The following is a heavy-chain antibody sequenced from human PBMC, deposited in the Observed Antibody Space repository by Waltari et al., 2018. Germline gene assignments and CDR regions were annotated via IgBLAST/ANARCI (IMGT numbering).Heavy chain of an antibody. CDR2: IGPDGSDK. J-gene: IGHJ4*02. CDR3: VGWNDPINS. V-gene: IGHV3-7*01. Sequence: EAQLVQSGGGLVQPGGSLTLSCAASGFTISRFWMTWIRQAPGEGLQLGGPIGPDGSDKDYVDAVKGRFTISRDNAENSLLLQMGSLRVEDTALYYCVGWNDPINSWGQGTLVAVSS. D-gene: IGHD1-1*01. CDR1: GFTISRFW.